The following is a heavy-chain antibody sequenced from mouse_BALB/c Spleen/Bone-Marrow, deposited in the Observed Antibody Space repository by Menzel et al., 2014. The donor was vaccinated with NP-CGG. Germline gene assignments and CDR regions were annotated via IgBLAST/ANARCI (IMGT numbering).Heavy chain of an antibody. D-gene: IGHD2-14*01. CDR3: TRREYYRYDRAMDY. V-gene: IGHV1S81*02. J-gene: IGHJ4*01. CDR2: INPSNGGT. Sequence: VQLVESGAELVKPGASVKLSCKASGYTFTSYYMYWVKQRPGQGLEWIGEINPSNGGTNFNEKFKSKATLTVDKSSSTAYMQLSSLTSEDSAVYYCTRREYYRYDRAMDYWGQGTSVTGSS. CDR1: GYTFTSYY.